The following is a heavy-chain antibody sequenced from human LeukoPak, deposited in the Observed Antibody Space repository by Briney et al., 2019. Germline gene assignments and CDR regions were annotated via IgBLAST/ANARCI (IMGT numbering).Heavy chain of an antibody. D-gene: IGHD4-17*01. J-gene: IGHJ4*02. V-gene: IGHV3-9*01. CDR3: ANLHGDYRDY. CDR2: ISWNSGNI. CDR1: GFIFGDYA. Sequence: GGSLRLSCAASGFIFGDYAMHWVRQAPGKGLEWVSGISWNSGNIGYADSVKGRFTISRDNAKNSLSLQMNSLRIEDTALYYCANLHGDYRDYWGQGTLVTVSS.